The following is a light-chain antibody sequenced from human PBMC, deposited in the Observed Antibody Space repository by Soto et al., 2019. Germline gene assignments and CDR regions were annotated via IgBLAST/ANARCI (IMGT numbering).Light chain of an antibody. CDR3: LQYSSHSWT. V-gene: IGKV1-5*01. CDR2: DAS. Sequence: DIQMTQSPSSLSPSVGDRVTITCRASRSISDWLAWYQQKPGKAPELLIFDASNLKSGVSSRFSGSGSGTEFTLTISRLLPDDVATYYCLQYSSHSWTFGQGTKVDI. J-gene: IGKJ1*01. CDR1: RSISDW.